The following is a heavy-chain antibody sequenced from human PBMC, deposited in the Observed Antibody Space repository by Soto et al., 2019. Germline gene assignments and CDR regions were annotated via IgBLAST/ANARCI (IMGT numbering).Heavy chain of an antibody. CDR2: INPQTGGT. V-gene: IGHV1-2*02. J-gene: IGHJ6*02. Sequence: GASVKVSCKASGYTFTGYYIHWVREAPGQGLEWMGWINPQTGGTSYAQKFQGRVTLSRDTSINTAYLELSRLRFDDAAVYFCARELYQVISDGMDVWGQGTTVTVSS. D-gene: IGHD2-2*01. CDR3: ARELYQVISDGMDV. CDR1: GYTFTGYY.